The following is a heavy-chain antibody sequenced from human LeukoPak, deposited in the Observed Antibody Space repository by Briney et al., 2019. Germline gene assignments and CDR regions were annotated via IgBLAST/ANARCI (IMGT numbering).Heavy chain of an antibody. V-gene: IGHV1-2*02. D-gene: IGHD4/OR15-4a*01. J-gene: IGHJ4*02. CDR2: INPNNGGR. Sequence: GASVKVSCKASGYTFTDYYMHWVRQAPGQGLEWMGWINPNNGGRIYAQKFQGRVTMTRDTSISTAYMELSRLRSDDTAVYYCASGDYGDPPLNYWGQGTLVTVSS. CDR1: GYTFTDYY. CDR3: ASGDYGDPPLNY.